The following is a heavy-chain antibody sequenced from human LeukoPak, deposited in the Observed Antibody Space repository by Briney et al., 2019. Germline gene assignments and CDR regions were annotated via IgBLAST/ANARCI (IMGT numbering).Heavy chain of an antibody. CDR1: GFTVSSIY. CDR3: AKAMSTVMGGTDY. Sequence: GGSLRLSCAVSGFTVSSIYMSWVRQAPGKGLEWVSFIYSDGNTYYADSVKGRFTLSRDSSRNTLYLQMNSLRADDTALYYCAKAMSTVMGGTDYWGQGTLVTVSS. CDR2: IYSDGNT. D-gene: IGHD4-17*01. V-gene: IGHV3-53*01. J-gene: IGHJ4*02.